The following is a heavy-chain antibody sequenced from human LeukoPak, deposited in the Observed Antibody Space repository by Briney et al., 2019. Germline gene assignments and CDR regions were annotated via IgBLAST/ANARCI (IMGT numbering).Heavy chain of an antibody. CDR3: ARGRNSSGYYDDAFDI. D-gene: IGHD3-22*01. Sequence: PSETLSLTCGVEGASFSADYWSWVRQSPEKGLEWIGEINHSGSTNYNPSLKSRVTISVDKSKNQFSLKLSSVTAADTAVYYCARGRNSSGYYDDAFDIWGQGTMVTVSS. CDR2: INHSGST. CDR1: GASFSADY. V-gene: IGHV4-34*01. J-gene: IGHJ3*02.